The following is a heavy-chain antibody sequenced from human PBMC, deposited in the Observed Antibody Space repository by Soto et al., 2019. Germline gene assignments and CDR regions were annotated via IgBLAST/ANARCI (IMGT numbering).Heavy chain of an antibody. CDR3: ARRGIATAAMMNFDY. CDR2: IYYTGST. V-gene: IGHV4-59*08. D-gene: IGHD6-13*01. CDR1: EGYSSSYC. Sequence: TWSVVEGYSSSYCGSRILQQHGEGLEWIGYIYYTGSTYYNPSLKSRVTISVDTSKNQFSLKLRSVTAADTAVYYCARRGIATAAMMNFDYWGQGTLVTVSS. J-gene: IGHJ4*02.